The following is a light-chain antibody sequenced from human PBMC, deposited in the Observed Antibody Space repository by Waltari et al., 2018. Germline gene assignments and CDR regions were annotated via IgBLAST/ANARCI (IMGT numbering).Light chain of an antibody. Sequence: DTKMTQTASPPSASARDRFTIICRASQSISKWLAWYQQKPGKAPKLLIYKASTLESGVPSRFSGSGSGTEFTLTISSLQPDDFATYYCQQYNSYSLLTFGGGTNVEIK. J-gene: IGKJ4*01. CDR2: KAS. CDR3: QQYNSYSLLT. CDR1: QSISKW. V-gene: IGKV1-5*03.